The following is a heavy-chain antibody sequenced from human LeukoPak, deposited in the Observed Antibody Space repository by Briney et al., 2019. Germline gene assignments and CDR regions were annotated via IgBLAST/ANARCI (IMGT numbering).Heavy chain of an antibody. CDR3: AATQGYGSGSYEINWFDP. CDR1: GFTFDDYA. J-gene: IGHJ5*02. CDR2: ISWNSGSI. Sequence: AGRSLRLSCAASGFTFDDYAMHWVRQAPGKGLEWVSGISWNSGSIGYADSVKGRFTISRDNAKNSLYLQMNSLRAEDTALYYCAATQGYGSGSYEINWFDPWGQGTLVTVSS. D-gene: IGHD3-10*01. V-gene: IGHV3-9*01.